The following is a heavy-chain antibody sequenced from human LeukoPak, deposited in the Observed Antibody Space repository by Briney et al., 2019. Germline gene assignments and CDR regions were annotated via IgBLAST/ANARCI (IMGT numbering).Heavy chain of an antibody. Sequence: GASVKVSCKASGYTFTSYGISWVRQAPGQGLEWMGWMNPNSGNTGYAQKFQGRVTMTRNTSISTAYMELSSLRSEDTAVYYCARGTYSGSYSVVYWGQGTLVTVSS. CDR1: GYTFTSYG. CDR3: ARGTYSGSYSVVY. D-gene: IGHD1-26*01. CDR2: MNPNSGNT. J-gene: IGHJ4*02. V-gene: IGHV1-8*02.